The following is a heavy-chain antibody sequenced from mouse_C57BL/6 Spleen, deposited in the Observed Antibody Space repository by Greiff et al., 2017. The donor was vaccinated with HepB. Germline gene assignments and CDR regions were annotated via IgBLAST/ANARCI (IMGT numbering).Heavy chain of an antibody. D-gene: IGHD1-1*01. V-gene: IGHV5-17*01. CDR1: GFTFSDYG. Sequence: EVQRVESGGGLVKPGGSLKLSCAASGFTFSDYGMHWVRQAPEKGLEWVAYISSGSSTIYYADTVKGRFTISRDNAKNTLFLQMTSLRSEDTAMYYCARQLYYGSSSWFAYWGQGTLVTVSA. CDR3: ARQLYYGSSSWFAY. CDR2: ISSGSSTI. J-gene: IGHJ3*01.